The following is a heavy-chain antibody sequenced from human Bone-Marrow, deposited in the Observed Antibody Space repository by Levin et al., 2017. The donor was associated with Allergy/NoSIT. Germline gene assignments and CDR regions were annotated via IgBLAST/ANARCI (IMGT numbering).Heavy chain of an antibody. J-gene: IGHJ4*02. Sequence: PGGSLRLSCAASGFSISTYAMHWVRQAPGKGLEWVSLISFNGANRDYADSVKGRFTVSRDNSKNTLFLQMNSLRPEDTAVYYCASIMVPGKYFDHWGQGALVTVSS. V-gene: IGHV3-30-3*01. CDR2: ISFNGANR. CDR1: GFSISTYA. CDR3: ASIMVPGKYFDH. D-gene: IGHD2-15*01.